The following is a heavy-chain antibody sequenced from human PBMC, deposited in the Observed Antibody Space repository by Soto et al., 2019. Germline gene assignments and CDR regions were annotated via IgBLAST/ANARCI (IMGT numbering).Heavy chain of an antibody. CDR2: IYYRGNT. CDR3: AREGGGYCSGGSCQADY. V-gene: IGHV4-39*02. CDR1: GGSISSSSYY. J-gene: IGHJ4*02. Sequence: SETLSLTCTVSGGSISSSSYYWGWIRQPPGKGLEWIGSIYYRGNTYYNPSLKSRVTISVDTSKNQFSLKLSSVTAADTAVYYCAREGGGYCSGGSCQADYWGQGTLVTVS. D-gene: IGHD2-15*01.